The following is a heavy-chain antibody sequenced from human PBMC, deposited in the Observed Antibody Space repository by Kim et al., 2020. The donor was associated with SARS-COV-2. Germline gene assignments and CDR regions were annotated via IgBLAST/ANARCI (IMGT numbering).Heavy chain of an antibody. D-gene: IGHD6-6*01. CDR1: GGSISSGSYY. V-gene: IGHV4-61*02. CDR2: IYTSGST. CDR3: ARDNASIAARNYYYYGMDV. J-gene: IGHJ6*02. Sequence: SETLSLTCTVSGGSISSGSYYWSWIRQPAGKGLEWIGRIYTSGSTNYNPSLKSRVTISVDTSKNQFSLKLSSVTAADTAVYYCARDNASIAARNYYYYGMDVWGQGTTVTVSS.